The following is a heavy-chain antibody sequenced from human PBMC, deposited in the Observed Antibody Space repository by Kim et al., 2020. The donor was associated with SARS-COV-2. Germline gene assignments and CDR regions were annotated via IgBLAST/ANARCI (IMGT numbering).Heavy chain of an antibody. CDR2: ISSSSSYI. J-gene: IGHJ3*02. CDR1: GFTFSSYS. V-gene: IGHV3-21*01. CDR3: ARETYYYDSSGYYRPHDAFDI. D-gene: IGHD3-22*01. Sequence: GGSLRLSCAVSGFTFSSYSMNLVRQAPGKGLEWVSSISSSSSYIYYEDSVKGRLAISRDNAKNSLYLQMNSLRAEDTAVYYCARETYYYDSSGYYRPHDAFDIWGQGTMVTVSS.